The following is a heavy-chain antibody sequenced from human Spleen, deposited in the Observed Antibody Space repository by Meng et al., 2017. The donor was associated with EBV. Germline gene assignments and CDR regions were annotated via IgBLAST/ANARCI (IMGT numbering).Heavy chain of an antibody. V-gene: IGHV7-4-1*01. J-gene: IGHJ4*02. Sequence: QVQLVQSWSELRKPGASVKVSCKASGYTFTDYGINWMRQAPGQGLEWMGWINVNTRKPTYAQGFTERFVFSVDTSVSTAYLQILNLKTEDTAVFYCTRGGSGRFFYWGQGSLVTASS. D-gene: IGHD1-1*01. CDR3: TRGGSGRFFY. CDR2: INVNTRKP. CDR1: GYTFTDYG.